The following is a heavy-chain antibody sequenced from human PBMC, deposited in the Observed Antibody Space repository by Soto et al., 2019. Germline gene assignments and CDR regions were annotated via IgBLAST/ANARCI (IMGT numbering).Heavy chain of an antibody. J-gene: IGHJ4*02. CDR2: IYNSGNT. CDR1: GASISSGAYS. V-gene: IGHV4-31*03. Sequence: SETLSLTCTVSGASISSGAYSWIWIRQLPGKGLEWIGYIYNSGNTYYNPSLKSRVTISVDTSEKQFSLKVNFVTAADTAVYHCARGSGSSPFYLDYWGRGTLVTVSS. CDR3: ARGSGSSPFYLDY. D-gene: IGHD1-26*01.